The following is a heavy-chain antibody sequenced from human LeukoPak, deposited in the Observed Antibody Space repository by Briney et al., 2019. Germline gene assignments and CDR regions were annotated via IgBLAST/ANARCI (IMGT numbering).Heavy chain of an antibody. CDR3: AKDRGSGYNWNDVLDY. V-gene: IGHV3-23*01. D-gene: IGHD1-20*01. Sequence: GGSLRLSCAASGFTFGSYAMSWVRQAPGKGLMWVSRISPDGSTTLYADSVKGRFTISRDNAKNTLYLQMNSLGAEDTAVYYCAKDRGSGYNWNDVLDYWGQGTLVTVSS. CDR1: GFTFGSYA. CDR2: ISPDGSTT. J-gene: IGHJ4*02.